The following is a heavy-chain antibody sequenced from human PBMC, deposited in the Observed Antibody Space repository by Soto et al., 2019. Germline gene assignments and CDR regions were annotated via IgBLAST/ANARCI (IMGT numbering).Heavy chain of an antibody. CDR2: ISSNGCRT. V-gene: IGHV3-64*01. CDR3: ARDTVTTYGHHLDY. Sequence: EVQLVESGGGLVQPGMSLRLSCAASGFTFSSYAMHWVRQPPGTGLEYVSAISSNGCRTYYANSVNGRFTISSNNSKNTLYLQMGSMRADNMALSYCARDTVTTYGHHLDYWGQRTLVTVSS. D-gene: IGHD4-17*01. CDR1: GFTFSSYA. J-gene: IGHJ4*01.